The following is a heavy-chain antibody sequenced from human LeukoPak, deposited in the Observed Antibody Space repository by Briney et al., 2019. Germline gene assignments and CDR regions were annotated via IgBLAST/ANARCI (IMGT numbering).Heavy chain of an antibody. J-gene: IGHJ4*02. CDR3: ARDLIVEMATTPGDY. CDR2: INTDTGNP. CDR1: GYTFTTYA. Sequence: ASVKVSCTASGYTFTTYAMNWVRQAPGQGLEWMGWINTDTGNPTYAQGFTGRFVFSLDTSVSTAYLQISSPKAEDTAVYYCARDLIVEMATTPGDYWGQGTLVTVSS. V-gene: IGHV7-4-1*02. D-gene: IGHD5-24*01.